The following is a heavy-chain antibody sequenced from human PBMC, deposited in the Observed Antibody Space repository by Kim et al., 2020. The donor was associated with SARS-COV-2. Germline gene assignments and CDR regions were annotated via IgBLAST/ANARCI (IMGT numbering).Heavy chain of an antibody. Sequence: SVKVSCKASGGTFSSYAISWVRQAPGQGLEWMGRIIPILGIANYAQKFQGRVTITADKSTSTAYMELSSLRSEDTAVYYCARGRQNYCSSTSCHSPGWVHYYYYGMDVWGQGTTVTASS. J-gene: IGHJ6*02. CDR2: IIPILGIA. D-gene: IGHD2-2*01. CDR3: ARGRQNYCSSTSCHSPGWVHYYYYGMDV. CDR1: GGTFSSYA. V-gene: IGHV1-69*04.